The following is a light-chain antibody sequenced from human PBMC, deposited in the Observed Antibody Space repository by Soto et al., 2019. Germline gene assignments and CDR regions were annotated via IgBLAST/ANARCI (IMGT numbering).Light chain of an antibody. V-gene: IGKV3-11*01. J-gene: IGKJ4*01. CDR2: GAS. Sequence: EIVLTQSPDTPYLSPGESATLSCRASQSVSSYLAWYQQKPGQAPRLLIYGASNGAAGIPARFSGTGSGTDFTLTISSLEPDDFAVYYCQQRYNWPLTFGGGTKVDIK. CDR1: QSVSSY. CDR3: QQRYNWPLT.